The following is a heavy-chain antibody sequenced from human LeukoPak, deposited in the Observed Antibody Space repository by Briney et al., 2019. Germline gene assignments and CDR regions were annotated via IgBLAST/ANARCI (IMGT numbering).Heavy chain of an antibody. CDR3: ARSHTRGPEVALMDY. CDR2: IYDSGST. J-gene: IGHJ4*02. D-gene: IGHD3-10*01. CDR1: GDSISSPLYY. Sequence: SETLSLTCTVSGDSISSPLYYWGWIRQPPGKGLEGIGSIYDSGSTYVNPSLKSRVTISVDASKNHYSLKISSVTAADTAVYYCARSHTRGPEVALMDYGGQGTLVTVSS. V-gene: IGHV4-39*02.